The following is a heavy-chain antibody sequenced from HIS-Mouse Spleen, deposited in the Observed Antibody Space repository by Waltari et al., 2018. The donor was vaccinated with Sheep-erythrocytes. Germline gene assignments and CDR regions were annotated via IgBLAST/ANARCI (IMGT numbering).Heavy chain of an antibody. J-gene: IGHJ3*02. D-gene: IGHD6-19*01. Sequence: QVQLQQWGAGLLKPSETLSLTCAVYGGSFSGYYWSWIRQPPGKGLAWIGEINHSGRTNYNPSLKSRVTISVDTSKNQFSLKLSSVTAADTAVYYCALSVDLAGAFDIWGQGTMVTVSS. CDR2: INHSGRT. CDR1: GGSFSGYY. CDR3: ALSVDLAGAFDI. V-gene: IGHV4-34*01.